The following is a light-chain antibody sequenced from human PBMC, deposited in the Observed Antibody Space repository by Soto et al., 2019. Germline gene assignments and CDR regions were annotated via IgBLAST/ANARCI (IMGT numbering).Light chain of an antibody. CDR1: QSVSNY. Sequence: LTPSPTSLSLPPPPRASLPGRASQSVSNYLAWYQQKPGQAPRLLIYDASNRATGIPARFSGSGSGTDFTLTISSLEPEDFAVYYCQQRSNWQGTFGQGTRLEI. CDR3: QQRSNWQGT. CDR2: DAS. J-gene: IGKJ5*01. V-gene: IGKV3-11*01.